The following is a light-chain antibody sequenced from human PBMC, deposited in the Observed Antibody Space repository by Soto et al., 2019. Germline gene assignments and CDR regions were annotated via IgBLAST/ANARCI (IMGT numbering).Light chain of an antibody. V-gene: IGKV1-39*01. CDR2: AAS. Sequence: DIPMTQSPSSLSASVGDRVTITCRASQSISSFLNWYQQRPGKPPKLLIYAASSLQGGVPSRFGGSGSGTDFALTISSLQPEDFATYYCQQSYSAPITFGQGTRLEIK. J-gene: IGKJ5*01. CDR1: QSISSF. CDR3: QQSYSAPIT.